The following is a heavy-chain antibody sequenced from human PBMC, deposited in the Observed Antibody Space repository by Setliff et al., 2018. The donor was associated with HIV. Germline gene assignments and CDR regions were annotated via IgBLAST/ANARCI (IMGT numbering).Heavy chain of an antibody. CDR2: IFYGGRT. CDR1: GGSISTSSFP. CDR3: ARGYGGTYYSDSSGYYYKVDAFDI. J-gene: IGHJ3*02. Sequence: PSETLSLTCTVSGGSISTSSFPWGWVRQSPGRGLEWIGSIFYGGRTYYNPSLRSRLTMSVDTSKIQSSLELRSLTAADTAVYYCARGYGGTYYSDSSGYYYKVDAFDIWGQGTVVTVSS. D-gene: IGHD3-22*01. V-gene: IGHV4-39*07.